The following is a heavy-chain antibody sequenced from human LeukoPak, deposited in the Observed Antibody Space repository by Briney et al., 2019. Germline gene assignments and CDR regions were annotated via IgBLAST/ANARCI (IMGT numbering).Heavy chain of an antibody. V-gene: IGHV1-69*04. CDR3: ARGRIAAVDY. D-gene: IGHD6-13*01. CDR1: GGTFSSYA. J-gene: IGHJ4*02. Sequence: SVKVSCKASGGTFSSYAISWVRQAPGQGLEWMGRIIPILGIANYAQKFQGRVTITADKSTSTAYMELSSLRSEDTAVYYCARGRIAAVDYWGQGTLVTVSS. CDR2: IIPILGIA.